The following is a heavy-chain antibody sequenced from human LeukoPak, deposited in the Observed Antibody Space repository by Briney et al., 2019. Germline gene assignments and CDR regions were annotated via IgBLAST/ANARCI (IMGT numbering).Heavy chain of an antibody. CDR2: INHSGYT. Sequence: SETLSLTCGVSGVPFSNYYWSWVLQSPRQGLEWIGEINHSGYTNYNPSLKSRVTMSIDTSKNQFSLMPTSVTAADTGVYYCTRAVAGHPDWGQGTLVTVSS. CDR3: TRAVAGHPD. V-gene: IGHV4-34*01. D-gene: IGHD6-19*01. J-gene: IGHJ4*02. CDR1: GVPFSNYY.